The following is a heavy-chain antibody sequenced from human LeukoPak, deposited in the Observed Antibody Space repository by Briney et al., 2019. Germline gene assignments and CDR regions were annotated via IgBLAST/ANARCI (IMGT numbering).Heavy chain of an antibody. D-gene: IGHD3-22*01. CDR2: IYYSGST. CDR3: AREYTMIVVADAFDI. V-gene: IGHV4-39*07. CDR1: GGSISSSSYY. J-gene: IGHJ3*02. Sequence: SETLSLTCTVSGGSISSSSYYWGWIRQPPGKGLEWIGSIYYSGSTYYNPSLKSRVTISVDTSKNQFSLKLSSVTAADTAVYYCAREYTMIVVADAFDIWGQGTMVTVSS.